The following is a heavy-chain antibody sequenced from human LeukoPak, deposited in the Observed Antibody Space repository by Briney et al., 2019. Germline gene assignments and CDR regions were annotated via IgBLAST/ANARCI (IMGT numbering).Heavy chain of an antibody. Sequence: SETLSLTCTVSGGSISSSSYYWGWIRQPPGKGLEWIGSIYHSGSTYYNPSLKSRVTISVDTSKNQFSLKLSSVTAADTAVYYCAREVTGTTNYYYYYYMDVWGKGTTVTVSS. CDR2: IYHSGST. CDR3: AREVTGTTNYYYYYYMDV. D-gene: IGHD1-20*01. J-gene: IGHJ6*03. V-gene: IGHV4-39*07. CDR1: GGSISSSSYY.